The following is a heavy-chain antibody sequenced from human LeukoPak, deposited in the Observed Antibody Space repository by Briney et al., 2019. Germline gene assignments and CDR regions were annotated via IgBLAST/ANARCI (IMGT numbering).Heavy chain of an antibody. Sequence: PSETLSLTCSVSGGSISSYYWSWIRQPPGKGLEWIGYIHYSGSTNYNPSLKSRITIAVDTSKNQFSLKLSSVTAADTAVYYCARSGLHDAFDTWGQGTMVTVSS. J-gene: IGHJ3*02. V-gene: IGHV4-59*08. CDR1: GGSISSYY. CDR3: ARSGLHDAFDT. D-gene: IGHD2-15*01. CDR2: IHYSGST.